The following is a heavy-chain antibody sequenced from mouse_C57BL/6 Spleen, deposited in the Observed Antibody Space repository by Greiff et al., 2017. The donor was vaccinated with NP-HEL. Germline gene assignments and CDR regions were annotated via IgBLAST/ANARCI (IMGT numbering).Heavy chain of an antibody. Sequence: QVQLKQSGPELVKPGASVKISCKASGYAFSSSWMNWVKQRPGKGLEWIGRIYPGDGDTNYNGKFKGKATLTADKSSSTAYMQLSSLTSEDSAVYFCASGYSNYDWYFDVWGTGTTVTVSS. CDR2: IYPGDGDT. CDR3: ASGYSNYDWYFDV. D-gene: IGHD2-5*01. J-gene: IGHJ1*03. CDR1: GYAFSSSW. V-gene: IGHV1-82*01.